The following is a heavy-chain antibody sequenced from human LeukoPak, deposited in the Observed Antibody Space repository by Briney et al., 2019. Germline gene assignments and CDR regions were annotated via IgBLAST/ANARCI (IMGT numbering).Heavy chain of an antibody. V-gene: IGHV1-46*01. Sequence: PAASVKVSCKASGYTFTSYGISWVRQAPGQGLEWMGIINPSGGSTSYAQKFQGRVTMTRDMSTSTVYMELSSLRSEDTAVYYCARAHYYYYMDVWGKGTTVTISS. CDR1: GYTFTSYG. J-gene: IGHJ6*03. CDR2: INPSGGST. CDR3: ARAHYYYYMDV.